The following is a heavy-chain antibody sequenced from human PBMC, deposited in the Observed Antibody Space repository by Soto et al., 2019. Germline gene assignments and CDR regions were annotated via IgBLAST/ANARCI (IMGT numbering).Heavy chain of an antibody. CDR2: IWYDGSNK. CDR3: ARDRWLGELFDAYYYYNGMTV. J-gene: IGHJ6*02. V-gene: IGHV3-33*01. CDR1: GFTFSSYG. Sequence: VQLVESGGGVVQPGRSLRLSCAASGFTFSSYGMHWVRQAPGKGLEWVAVIWYDGSNKYYADSVKGRFTISRDNSKNRLYLQRKSRGAGETAVYYCARDRWLGELFDAYYYYNGMTVWGQGTTVPVSS. D-gene: IGHD3-10*01.